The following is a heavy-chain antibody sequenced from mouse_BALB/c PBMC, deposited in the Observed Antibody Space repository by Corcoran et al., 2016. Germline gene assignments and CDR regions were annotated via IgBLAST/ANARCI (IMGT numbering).Heavy chain of an antibody. J-gene: IGHJ1*01. V-gene: IGHV1-18*01. CDR2: INPNNGGT. CDR1: GYTFTDYN. CDR3: ARDGYDVYGYFDV. Sequence: EVLLQQSGPELVKPGASVKIPCKASGYTFTDYNMDWVKQSHGKSLEWIGDINPNNGGTIYNQKFKGKATLTVDKSSSTAYMELRSLTSEDTAVYYCARDGYDVYGYFDVWGAGTTVTVSS. D-gene: IGHD2-2*01.